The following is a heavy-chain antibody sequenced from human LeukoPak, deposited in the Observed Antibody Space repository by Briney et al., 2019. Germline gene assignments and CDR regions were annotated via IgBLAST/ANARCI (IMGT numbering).Heavy chain of an antibody. J-gene: IGHJ1*01. Sequence: PGGSLRLSCAASGFTLSSYAMSWVRQAPGKGLEWVAVISYDGSNKYYADSVKGRFTISRDSSKNTLYLQMNSLRAEDTAVYYCARDRETQWLAHFQHWGQGTLVTVSS. CDR3: ARDRETQWLAHFQH. D-gene: IGHD6-19*01. CDR2: ISYDGSNK. V-gene: IGHV3-30*04. CDR1: GFTLSSYA.